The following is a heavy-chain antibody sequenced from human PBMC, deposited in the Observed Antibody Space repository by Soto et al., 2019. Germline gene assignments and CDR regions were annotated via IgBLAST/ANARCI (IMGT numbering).Heavy chain of an antibody. CDR1: GGSISSYY. CDR2: IXYXGXX. J-gene: IGHJ5*02. V-gene: IGHV4-59*12. Sequence: SETQSLTCTVSGGSISSYYWGWIRQPPGKGLEWIGYIXYXGXXXYXXSLKSRVTMSLDTSNNQFSLRLTSVTAADTAVYYCARGQRFSDWFDPWGQGTLVTVSS. D-gene: IGHD3-3*01. CDR3: ARGQRFSDWFDP.